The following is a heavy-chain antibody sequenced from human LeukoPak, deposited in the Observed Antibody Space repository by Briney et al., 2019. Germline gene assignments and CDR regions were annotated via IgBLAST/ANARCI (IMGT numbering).Heavy chain of an antibody. J-gene: IGHJ3*01. CDR1: GGSISSNFY. CDR2: MYPPLYHGGNT. CDR3: AISIGYSYGDDAFDV. D-gene: IGHD5-18*01. V-gene: IGHV4-38-2*01. Sequence: SETLSLTCAVSGGSISSNFYWGWVRHSPGIDLQCIATMYPPLYHGGNTFYSPSLKSRVTMSLDKSQNQFSLKLHSVTATDTAVYYCAISIGYSYGDDAFDVWGPGTGVTVSS.